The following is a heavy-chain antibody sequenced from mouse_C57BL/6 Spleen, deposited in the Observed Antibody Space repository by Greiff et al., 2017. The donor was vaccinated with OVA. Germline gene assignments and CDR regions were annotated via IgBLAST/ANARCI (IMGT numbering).Heavy chain of an antibody. CDR1: GYSITSGYY. J-gene: IGHJ2*01. CDR3: ARELDGIDY. Sequence: VQLKQSGPGLVKPSQSLSLTCSVTGYSITSGYYWNWIRQFPGNKLEWMGYISYDGSNNYNPSLKNRISITRDTSKNQFFLKLNSVTTEDTATYYCARELDGIDYWGQGTTLTVSS. D-gene: IGHD4-1*01. V-gene: IGHV3-6*01. CDR2: ISYDGSN.